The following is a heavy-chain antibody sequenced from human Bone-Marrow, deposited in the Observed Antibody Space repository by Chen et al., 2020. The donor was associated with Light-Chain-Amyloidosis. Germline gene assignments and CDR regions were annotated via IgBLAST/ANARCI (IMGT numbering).Heavy chain of an antibody. V-gene: IGHV5-51*01. CDR2: IYPDDSDA. CDR1: GYTFPNYW. Sequence: EVQLEQSGQEVKKHGESRKISWKGSGYTFPNYWIGWVRQVPGKGLEWMGVIYPDDSDARYSPSFEGQVTISADKSITTAYLQWRSLKASDTAMYYCARRRDGYNFDYWGQGTLVTVSS. J-gene: IGHJ4*02. D-gene: IGHD5-12*01. CDR3: ARRRDGYNFDY.